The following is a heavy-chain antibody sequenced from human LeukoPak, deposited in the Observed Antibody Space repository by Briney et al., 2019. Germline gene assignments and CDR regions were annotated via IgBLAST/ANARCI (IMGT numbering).Heavy chain of an antibody. CDR2: IIPIFGTA. CDR1: GGTFSSYA. Sequence: GASVKVSCKAPGGTFSSYAISWVRQAPGQGLEWMGGIIPIFGTANYAQKFQGRVTITADKSTSTAYMELSSLRSEDTAVYYCASGRNFNSGYYYFDYWGQGTLVTVSS. D-gene: IGHD3-22*01. V-gene: IGHV1-69*06. J-gene: IGHJ4*02. CDR3: ASGRNFNSGYYYFDY.